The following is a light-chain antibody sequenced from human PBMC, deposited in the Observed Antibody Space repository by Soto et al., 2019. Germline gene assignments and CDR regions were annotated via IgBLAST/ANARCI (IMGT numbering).Light chain of an antibody. CDR2: DVS. CDR3: CSYAGTSLV. V-gene: IGLV2-11*01. J-gene: IGLJ3*02. Sequence: PRSVSGSPGQSVTISCTGTSSDVGGYKFVSWYQQHPGTAPKLMIFDVSQRPSGVPDRFSGSKSGNTASLTISGLQAEDEADYYCCSYAGTSLVFGGGTKVTVL. CDR1: SSDVGGYKF.